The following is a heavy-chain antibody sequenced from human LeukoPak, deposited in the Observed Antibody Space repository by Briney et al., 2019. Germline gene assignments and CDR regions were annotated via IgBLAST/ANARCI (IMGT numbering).Heavy chain of an antibody. J-gene: IGHJ4*02. D-gene: IGHD3-22*01. Sequence: PSETLSLTCTVSGASVNSGSNYWSWIRQPPGKGLEWLGYIYYTGATNYNPSLMRRVTVSVDTSRNQFSLTLNSVTAADTAVYYCTRESFDRSRYYYSDSWGQGALVTVSS. CDR3: TRESFDRSRYYYSDS. CDR2: IYYTGAT. CDR1: GASVNSGSNY. V-gene: IGHV4-61*01.